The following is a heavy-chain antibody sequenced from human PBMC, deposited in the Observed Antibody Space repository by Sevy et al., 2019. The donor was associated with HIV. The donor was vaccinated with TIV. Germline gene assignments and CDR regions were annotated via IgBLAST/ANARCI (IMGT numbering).Heavy chain of an antibody. J-gene: IGHJ4*02. CDR1: GFTFDDYA. Sequence: GGSLRLSCAASGFTFDDYAMHWVRQAPGKGLEWVSGISWNSGSIDYADPVKGRFPISRDNAKNSLYLQMNSLRAEDTALYYCAKGYYDSSGYPAWDYRGQGTLVTVSS. CDR2: ISWNSGSI. D-gene: IGHD3-22*01. V-gene: IGHV3-9*01. CDR3: AKGYYDSSGYPAWDY.